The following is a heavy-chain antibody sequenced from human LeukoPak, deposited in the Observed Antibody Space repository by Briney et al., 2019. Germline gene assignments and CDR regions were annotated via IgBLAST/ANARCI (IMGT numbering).Heavy chain of an antibody. V-gene: IGHV3-30*18. CDR2: ISYDGSNK. D-gene: IGHD6-13*01. J-gene: IGHJ4*02. Sequence: GGSLRLSCAASGFTFSSYGMHWVRQAPGKGLEWVAVISYDGSNKYYADSVKGRFTISRDNSKNTLYLQMSSLRAEDTAVYYCAKARRAGGTATTPYYFDYWGQGTLVTVSS. CDR1: GFTFSSYG. CDR3: AKARRAGGTATTPYYFDY.